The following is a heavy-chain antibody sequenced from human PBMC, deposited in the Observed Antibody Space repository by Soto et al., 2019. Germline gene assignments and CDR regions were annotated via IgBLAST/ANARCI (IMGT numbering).Heavy chain of an antibody. J-gene: IGHJ4*02. V-gene: IGHV3-30*18. Sequence: QVQLVESGGGVVQPGRSLRLSCAASGFTFSSYGIHWVRQAPGKGLEWVTVISYDGKVAYYADSVKGRFTISRDNSKNTLYLQMNSLRTEETAMYYCAKEGPITNWYFDYWGQGTLVTVSS. CDR3: AKEGPITNWYFDY. D-gene: IGHD1-1*01. CDR2: ISYDGKVA. CDR1: GFTFSSYG.